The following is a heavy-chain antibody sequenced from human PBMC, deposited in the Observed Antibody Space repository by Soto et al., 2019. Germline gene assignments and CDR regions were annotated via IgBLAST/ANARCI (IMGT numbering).Heavy chain of an antibody. CDR2: IYSGGST. CDR3: ARRGYYDSSGYHPY. Sequence: EVQLVESGGGLVQPGGSLRLSCAASGFTVSSNYMSWVRQAPGKGLEWVSVIYSGGSTYYADSVKGRFTISGHNSKNTLYLQMNSLRAEDRAVYYCARRGYYDSSGYHPYWGQGALVTFSS. J-gene: IGHJ4*02. V-gene: IGHV3-53*04. CDR1: GFTVSSNY. D-gene: IGHD3-22*01.